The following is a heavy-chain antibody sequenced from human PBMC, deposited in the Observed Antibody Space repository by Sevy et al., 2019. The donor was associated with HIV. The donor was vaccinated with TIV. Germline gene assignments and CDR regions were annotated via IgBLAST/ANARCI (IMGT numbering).Heavy chain of an antibody. Sequence: VGSLRLSCAASGFTFSSYWMNWVHQAPGKVLEWVANIKQDGSEKYYVDSVKGRFTISRDNAKNSMHLQMNSLRAEDTAVYYVARALAAAASYWGQGTLVTVSS. D-gene: IGHD6-25*01. CDR3: ARALAAAASY. V-gene: IGHV3-7*01. J-gene: IGHJ4*02. CDR1: GFTFSSYW. CDR2: IKQDGSEK.